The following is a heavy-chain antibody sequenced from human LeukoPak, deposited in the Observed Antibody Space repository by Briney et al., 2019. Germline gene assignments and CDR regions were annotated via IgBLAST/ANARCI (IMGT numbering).Heavy chain of an antibody. Sequence: ASVKVSRKASGYTFTSYDINWVRQATGQGLERMGWMNPNSGNTGYAQKFQGRVTMTRNTSISTAYMELSSLRSEDTAVYYCARGPPNYYYMDVWGKGTTVTVSS. CDR2: MNPNSGNT. CDR1: GYTFTSYD. J-gene: IGHJ6*03. CDR3: ARGPPNYYYMDV. V-gene: IGHV1-8*01.